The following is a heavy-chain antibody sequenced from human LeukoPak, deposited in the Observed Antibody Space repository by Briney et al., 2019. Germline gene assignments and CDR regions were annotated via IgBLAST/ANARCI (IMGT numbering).Heavy chain of an antibody. V-gene: IGHV4-34*01. Sequence: SETLSLTCAVYGGSFSGYYWSWIRQPPGKGLEWIGEINHSGSTNYNPSLKSRVTISVDTSKNQFSLKLSSVTAADTAVYYCATPRNSSGWYSDYWGQGTLVTVSS. CDR3: ATPRNSSGWYSDY. J-gene: IGHJ4*02. D-gene: IGHD6-19*01. CDR1: GGSFSGYY. CDR2: INHSGST.